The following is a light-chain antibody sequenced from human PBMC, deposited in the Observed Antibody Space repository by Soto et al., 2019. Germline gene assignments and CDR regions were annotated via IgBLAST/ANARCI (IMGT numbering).Light chain of an antibody. V-gene: IGLV2-14*01. CDR3: NPQRSSGTRV. J-gene: IGLJ1*01. Sequence: QSVLTQSASVSGSPGQSITISCTGTSSDVGGYKHVSWYQHHPGKAPKLMIYEVSNRPSGVSNRFSGSKSGYTASLTISGLQAEDEADYYCNPQRSSGTRVFGTGTKVTVL. CDR1: SSDVGGYKH. CDR2: EVS.